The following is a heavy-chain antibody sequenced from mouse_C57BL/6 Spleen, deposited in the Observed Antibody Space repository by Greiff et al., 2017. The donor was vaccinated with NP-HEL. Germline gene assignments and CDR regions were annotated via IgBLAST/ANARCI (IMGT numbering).Heavy chain of an antibody. J-gene: IGHJ3*01. V-gene: IGHV1-69*01. CDR3: AIKDGYYYFAY. D-gene: IGHD2-3*01. CDR1: GYTFTSYW. Sequence: QVQLQQSGAELVKPGASVKLSCKASGYTFTSYWMHWVKQSPGQGLEWIGEIDPSDSYTNYNQKFKGKSTLTVEKSSSTAYMQLSSLTSEDSAVYYCAIKDGYYYFAYWGQGTLVTVSA. CDR2: IDPSDSYT.